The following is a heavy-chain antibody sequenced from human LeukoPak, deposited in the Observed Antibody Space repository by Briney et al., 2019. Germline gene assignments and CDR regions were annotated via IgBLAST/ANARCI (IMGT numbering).Heavy chain of an antibody. CDR2: INHSGST. CDR1: GWSFSGYY. CDR3: ARGVGVYSNYPTYYYYYYMDV. V-gene: IGHV4-34*01. J-gene: IGHJ6*03. D-gene: IGHD4-11*01. Sequence: SETLSLTCAVYGWSFSGYYWSWIRQPPGKGLEWIWEINHSGSTNYIPSLKSRVTISVDTSKNQCSLKLSSVNAADTAVYYCARGVGVYSNYPTYYYYYYMDVWGKGTTVTVSS.